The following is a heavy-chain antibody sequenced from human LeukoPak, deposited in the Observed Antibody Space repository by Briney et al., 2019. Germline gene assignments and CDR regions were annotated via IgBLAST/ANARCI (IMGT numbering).Heavy chain of an antibody. V-gene: IGHV4-59*01. CDR1: GASSSSYY. CDR2: ISHTGST. Sequence: PSETLSLTCTVSGASSSSYYWSWIRQPPGKGLEWIGYISHTGSTKYNPSLESRVTISVDRSNNQVSLRLTSVNSADTAIYYCAREEGHWFDPWGQGTLVTVSS. CDR3: AREEGHWFDP. J-gene: IGHJ5*02.